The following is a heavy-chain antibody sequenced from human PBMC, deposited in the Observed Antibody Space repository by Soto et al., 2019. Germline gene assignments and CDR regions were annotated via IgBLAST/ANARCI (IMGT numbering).Heavy chain of an antibody. D-gene: IGHD3-22*01. V-gene: IGHV3-30-3*01. Sequence: PGGSLRLSCAASGFTFSSYAMHWVRQAPGKGLEWVAVISYDGSNKYYADSVKGRFTISRDNSKNTLYLQMNSLRAEDTAVYYCARDRRKSSGYFDYWGQGTLVTVSS. CDR2: ISYDGSNK. CDR1: GFTFSSYA. CDR3: ARDRRKSSGYFDY. J-gene: IGHJ4*02.